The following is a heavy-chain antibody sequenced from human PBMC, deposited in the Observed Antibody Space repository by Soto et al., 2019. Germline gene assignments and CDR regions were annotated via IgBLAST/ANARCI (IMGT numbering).Heavy chain of an antibody. Sequence: QITLKESGPTLVKPTQTLTLTCTFSGFSLSTSGVGVGWIRQPPGKALEWLALIYWDDDKRYSPSLKSRLTITKDTAKNNGLITMTNMDPVDRTTDYCAHRRNHPRWLQWADYFAYWGQGTLVTVSS. D-gene: IGHD5-12*01. V-gene: IGHV2-5*02. CDR1: GFSLSTSGVG. J-gene: IGHJ4*02. CDR2: IYWDDDK. CDR3: AHRRNHPRWLQWADYFAY.